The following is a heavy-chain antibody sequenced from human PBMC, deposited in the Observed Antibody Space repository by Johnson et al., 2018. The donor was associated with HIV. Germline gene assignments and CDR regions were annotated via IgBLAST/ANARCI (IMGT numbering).Heavy chain of an antibody. D-gene: IGHD6-6*01. CDR3: AKVSSSSTWAHDPFDV. Sequence: VQLVESGGGVVQPGRSLRLSCAASGFTFNNYGMHWVRQAPGKGLEWVSGISWNSGSIGYADSVKGRFTISRDNAKNSLYLQMNSLRVEDTALYYCAKVSSSSTWAHDPFDVWGQGTMVTVSS. J-gene: IGHJ3*01. V-gene: IGHV3-9*01. CDR2: ISWNSGSI. CDR1: GFTFNNYG.